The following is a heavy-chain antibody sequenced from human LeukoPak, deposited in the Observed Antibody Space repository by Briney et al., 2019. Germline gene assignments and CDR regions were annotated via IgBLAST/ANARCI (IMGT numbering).Heavy chain of an antibody. CDR2: INDSGGST. J-gene: IGHJ4*02. Sequence: PGGSLRLSCAASGFTFSNYAMSWVRQAPGKGLEWVSAINDSGGSTYYADSVKGRFTISGDNSKNTLYLQMNSLRAEDTAVYYCAKPAISSRGWYYDYWGQGTLVTVSS. CDR3: AKPAISSRGWYYDY. CDR1: GFTFSNYA. V-gene: IGHV3-23*01. D-gene: IGHD6-19*01.